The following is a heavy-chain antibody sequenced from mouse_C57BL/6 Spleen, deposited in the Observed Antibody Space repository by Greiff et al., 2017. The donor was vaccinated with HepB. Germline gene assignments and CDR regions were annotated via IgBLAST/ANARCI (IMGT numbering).Heavy chain of an antibody. D-gene: IGHD1-1*01. J-gene: IGHJ1*03. Sequence: QVQLQQPGAELVKPGASVKLSCKASGYTFTSYWMHWVKQRPGQGLEWIGMIHPNSGSTNYNEKFKSKATLTVDKSSSTACMQLSSLTSEDSAVYYCARSEGYYGWYFDVWGTGTTVTVSS. CDR2: IHPNSGST. V-gene: IGHV1-64*01. CDR1: GYTFTSYW. CDR3: ARSEGYYGWYFDV.